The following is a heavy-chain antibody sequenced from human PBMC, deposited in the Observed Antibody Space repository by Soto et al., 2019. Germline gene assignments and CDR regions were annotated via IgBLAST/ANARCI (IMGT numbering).Heavy chain of an antibody. V-gene: IGHV1-2*02. CDR2: IGPESGAT. D-gene: IGHD2-8*01. J-gene: IGHJ6*01. CDR3: GRGRSGLIVIST. Sequence: DSVQVSCTTSGYTFTGHYIHWVRQAPQQGPEWMGEIGPESGATRYAEKVRGRVTMTMDTSITTVYMELRNLSPDDTAVDDGGRGRSGLIVISTWGQGTT. CDR1: GYTFTGHY.